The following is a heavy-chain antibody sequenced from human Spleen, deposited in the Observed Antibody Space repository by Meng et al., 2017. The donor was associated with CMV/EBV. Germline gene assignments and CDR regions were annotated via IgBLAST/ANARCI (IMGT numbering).Heavy chain of an antibody. D-gene: IGHD2-8*01. J-gene: IGHJ4*02. V-gene: IGHV4-34*01. CDR1: GESFSSYY. CDR3: ARAVLRLGYCSNGVCPKTYYFDY. CDR2: INHSGST. Sequence: GSLRLSCAVYGESFSSYYWTWIRQPPGKGLEWIGEINHSGSTNYNPSLKSRVTISVDTSKNQFSLKLSSVTAADTAVYYCARAVLRLGYCSNGVCPKTYYFDYWGQGTLVTVSS.